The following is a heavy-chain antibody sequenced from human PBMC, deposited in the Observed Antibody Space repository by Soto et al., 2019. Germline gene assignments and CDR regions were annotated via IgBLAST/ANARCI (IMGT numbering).Heavy chain of an antibody. CDR1: GFSVGSSY. CDR2: IYVDGTT. D-gene: IGHD2-21*02. J-gene: IGHJ5*02. V-gene: IGHV3-66*01. Sequence: EVQLVESGGGLVQPGGSLRLSCAASGFSVGSSYLYWVRQAPGRGLQWVSSIYVDGTTYYTDSVKGRFSISRDSSKNNAYPQMNRPGAEDTALYYCIKGKVGTDPNWLDPWGQGSLVTVSS. CDR3: IKGKVGTDPNWLDP.